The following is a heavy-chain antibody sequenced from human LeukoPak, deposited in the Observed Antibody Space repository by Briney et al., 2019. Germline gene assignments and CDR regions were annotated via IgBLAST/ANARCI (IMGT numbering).Heavy chain of an antibody. J-gene: IGHJ4*02. CDR3: AIDLRFWEWLSYFDY. CDR1: GYTFTSYG. Sequence: GASVKVSCKASGYTFTSYGISWVRQPPGQGLEWMGWISAYNGNTNYAQKLQGRVTMTTDTSTSTAYMELRSLRSDDTAVYYCAIDLRFWEWLSYFDYWGQGTLDTVSS. D-gene: IGHD3-3*01. V-gene: IGHV1-18*01. CDR2: ISAYNGNT.